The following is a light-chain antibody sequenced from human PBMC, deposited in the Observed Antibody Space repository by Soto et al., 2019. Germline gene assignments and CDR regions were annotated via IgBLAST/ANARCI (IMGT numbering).Light chain of an antibody. CDR1: QGIRNY. J-gene: IGKJ3*01. Sequence: DIQMTQSPSSLSASVGDRVTITCRASQGIRNYLAWYQQKPGKVPKLLIFAASILRSGVPFRFSGSGSGTDFTLTVSSLQPEDVATYYCQKYDSAPFTFGPG. CDR3: QKYDSAPFT. CDR2: AAS. V-gene: IGKV1-27*01.